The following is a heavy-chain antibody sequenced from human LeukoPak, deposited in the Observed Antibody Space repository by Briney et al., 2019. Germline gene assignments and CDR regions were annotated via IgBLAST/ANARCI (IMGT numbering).Heavy chain of an antibody. J-gene: IGHJ4*02. CDR3: ARGYCGSASCYGVFDY. CDR2: IYDSGST. Sequence: SETLSLTCTVSGGSVSSGSYYWSWIRQPPGTGLERIGYIYDSGSTNYNPSLKSRVTISVDTSKNQFSLKLSSVTAADTAVYYCARGYCGSASCYGVFDYWGQGTLVTVSS. D-gene: IGHD2-2*01. CDR1: GGSVSSGSYY. V-gene: IGHV4-61*01.